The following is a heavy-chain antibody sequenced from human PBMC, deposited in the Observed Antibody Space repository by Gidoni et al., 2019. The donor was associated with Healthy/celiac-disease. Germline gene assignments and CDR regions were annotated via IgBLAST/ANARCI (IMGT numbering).Heavy chain of an antibody. CDR1: GFTFTSSA. V-gene: IGHV1-58*02. Sequence: QMQLVQSGPEVQKPGTSVKVSCKASGFTFTSSAMQWVRQARGQRLEWIGWIVVGSGNTNYAQKFQERVTITRDMSTSTAYMELSSLRSEDTAVYYCAAETPLGYCSSTSCLSYYGMDVWGQGTTVTVSS. CDR3: AAETPLGYCSSTSCLSYYGMDV. CDR2: IVVGSGNT. J-gene: IGHJ6*02. D-gene: IGHD2-2*01.